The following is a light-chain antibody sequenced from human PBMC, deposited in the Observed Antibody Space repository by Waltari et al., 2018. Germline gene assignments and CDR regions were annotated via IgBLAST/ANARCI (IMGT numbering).Light chain of an antibody. CDR3: SSYAGSNTPVV. CDR1: SSDVGGYND. V-gene: IGLV2-8*01. Sequence: QSALTQPPSESGSPGQTVTTSCTGTSSDVGGYNDASRYQQHPCKAHKLMIYEVSKRPSGVPDRFSGSKSGNTASLTVSGLQAEDEADYYCSSYAGSNTPVVFGGWTKLTVL. CDR2: EVS. J-gene: IGLJ2*01.